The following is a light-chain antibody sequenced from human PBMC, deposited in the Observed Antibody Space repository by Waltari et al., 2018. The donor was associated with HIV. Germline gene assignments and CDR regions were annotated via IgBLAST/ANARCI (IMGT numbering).Light chain of an antibody. Sequence: SYELTQPPSVSVSPGQTARLTCSGDALPQHYSFWYQQKPGQAPIVVIYKDNERSSGIPERFSGSSSGTTVTLTISGVQAEDEADYYCQSADSSSTSIVFGGGTKLTVL. CDR2: KDN. V-gene: IGLV3-25*03. CDR1: ALPQHY. J-gene: IGLJ2*01. CDR3: QSADSSSTSIV.